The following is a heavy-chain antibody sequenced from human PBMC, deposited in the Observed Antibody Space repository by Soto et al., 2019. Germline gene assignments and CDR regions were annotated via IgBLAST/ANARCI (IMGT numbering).Heavy chain of an antibody. CDR2: IYYSGST. CDR1: GGSISSSSYY. D-gene: IGHD5-18*01. J-gene: IGHJ3*02. V-gene: IGHV4-39*01. CDR3: ARRKVDTAMVDAFDI. Sequence: QLQLQASGPGLVKPSATLSLTCPVSGGSISSSSYYWGWIRQPPGKGLEWIGSIYYSGSTYYNPSLKSRVTLSVDMSKNQFSLKLSSVTAADTAVYYCARRKVDTAMVDAFDIWCQWTMVTVSS.